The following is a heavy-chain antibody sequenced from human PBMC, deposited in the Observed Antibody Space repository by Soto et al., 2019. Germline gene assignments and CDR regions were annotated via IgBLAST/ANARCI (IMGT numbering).Heavy chain of an antibody. CDR2: ISYDGSNK. V-gene: IGHV3-30-3*01. Sequence: GGSLRLSCAASGFTFSSYAMHWVRQAPGKGLEWVAVISYDGSNKYYADSVKGRFTISRDNSKNTLYLQMNSLRAEDTAVYYCARVTGTTGVSKTHRPVPELYYYYGMDVWGQGTTVTVSS. CDR3: ARVTGTTGVSKTHRPVPELYYYYGMDV. CDR1: GFTFSSYA. D-gene: IGHD1-7*01. J-gene: IGHJ6*02.